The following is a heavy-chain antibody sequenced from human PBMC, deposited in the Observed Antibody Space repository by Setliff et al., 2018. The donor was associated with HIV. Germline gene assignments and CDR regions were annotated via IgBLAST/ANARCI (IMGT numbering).Heavy chain of an antibody. CDR2: IYISRST. J-gene: IGHJ4*02. V-gene: IGHV4-61*09. D-gene: IGHD6-19*01. Sequence: SEPLSLTCTVSGGSVNSQSDYWTWIRQPAGKGLEWLGHIYISRSTNYNPSFKGRVAMSVDMSKNQFSLKLSSVTAADTAIYYCARHRGDSGWPRGTDSWGQGTLVTVPS. CDR3: ARHRGDSGWPRGTDS. CDR1: GGSVNSQSDY.